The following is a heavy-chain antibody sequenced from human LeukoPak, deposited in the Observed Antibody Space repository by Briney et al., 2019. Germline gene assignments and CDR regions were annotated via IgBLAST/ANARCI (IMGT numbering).Heavy chain of an antibody. J-gene: IGHJ4*02. CDR2: MYISGET. CDR3: ASGSQGVGNNY. V-gene: IGHV4-4*07. Sequence: PSETLSLTCTVSGSSISTYYWSWIRQPAGKALEWIGRMYISGETNYNPSLKSRVTVSLDTSKNHFSLKLNSVTAADTAVYFCASGSQGVGNNYWGQGTLVTVSS. D-gene: IGHD4-23*01. CDR1: GSSISTYY.